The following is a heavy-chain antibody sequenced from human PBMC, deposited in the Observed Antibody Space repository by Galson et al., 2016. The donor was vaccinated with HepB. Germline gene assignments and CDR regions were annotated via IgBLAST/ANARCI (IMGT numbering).Heavy chain of an antibody. V-gene: IGHV3-7*01. CDR1: GFTFSRSD. CDR2: INQDGSEK. D-gene: IGHD2/OR15-2a*01. Sequence: SLRLSCAASGFTFSRSDMHWVRQAPGKGLEWVANINQDGSEKYYVDSVKGRFTISRDNAKNSLYLQMNSLRAEDTAVYYCARAYSRLGRWRLLYYFDYWGQGTLVTVSS. J-gene: IGHJ4*02. CDR3: ARAYSRLGRWRLLYYFDY.